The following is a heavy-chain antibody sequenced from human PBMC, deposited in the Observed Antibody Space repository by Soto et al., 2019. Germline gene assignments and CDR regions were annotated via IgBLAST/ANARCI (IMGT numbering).Heavy chain of an antibody. J-gene: IGHJ4*01. CDR1: GFYFTSYA. CDR2: MSGPGVST. D-gene: IGHD4-17*01. Sequence: PGGSLRLSCPASGFYFTSYAKRWVCEPPGKGLEGYCAMSGPGVSTYYADSQKGRFSISRDNYKNTLYLQMNSLRAEDTAVYYSVKDSTVTRPGSCDYWGHGTLVT. CDR3: VKDSTVTRPGSCDY. V-gene: IGHV3-23*01.